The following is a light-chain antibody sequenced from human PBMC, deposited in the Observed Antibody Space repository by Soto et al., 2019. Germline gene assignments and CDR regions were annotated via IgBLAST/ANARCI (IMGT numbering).Light chain of an antibody. CDR1: QSLLHSNGNTY. CDR2: LAT. V-gene: IGKV2-28*01. Sequence: LAQSPISLPATPWQAASIFCRSSQSLLHSNGNTYLDWYLQKPGQSPELLISLATNRASGVPDRFSGSGSGTDFTLKISRVEAEDVGVYYCMQAKQTPFTFGGGTKVDIK. CDR3: MQAKQTPFT. J-gene: IGKJ4*01.